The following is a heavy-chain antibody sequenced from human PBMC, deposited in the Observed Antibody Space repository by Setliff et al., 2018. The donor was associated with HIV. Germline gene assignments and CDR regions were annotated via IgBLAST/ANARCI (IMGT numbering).Heavy chain of an antibody. J-gene: IGHJ4*02. CDR2: FYTSGST. CDR3: ARRPPLTTGREYYFDF. V-gene: IGHV4-4*09. D-gene: IGHD1-1*01. CDR1: GGSFTTYY. Sequence: TLSLTCTVSGGSFTTYYWSWLRQPPGKELEWIGYFYTSGSTNYNPSLKSRVTISIDTSKNQFSLKLSAVTAADTAVYYCARRPPLTTGREYYFDFWGQGTLVTVSS.